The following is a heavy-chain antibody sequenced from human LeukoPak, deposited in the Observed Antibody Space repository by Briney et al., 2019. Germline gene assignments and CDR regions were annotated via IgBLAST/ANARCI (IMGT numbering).Heavy chain of an antibody. CDR2: IYPGDSDT. D-gene: IGHD6-25*01. V-gene: IGHV5-51*01. J-gene: IGHJ5*02. Sequence: GESLKISCQGSGYSFASHWIGWVRQMPGKGLEWMGIIYPGDSDTRYSPSFQGQVTISADKSISTAYLQWSSLKASDTAMYYCARDRSGIRGGNWFDPWGQGTLVTVSS. CDR3: ARDRSGIRGGNWFDP. CDR1: GYSFASHW.